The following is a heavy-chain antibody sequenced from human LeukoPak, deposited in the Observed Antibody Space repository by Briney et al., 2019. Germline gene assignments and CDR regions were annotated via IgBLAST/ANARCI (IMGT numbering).Heavy chain of an antibody. J-gene: IGHJ5*02. CDR2: IYHSGST. CDR3: ARARPLRIAVAGLNWFDP. D-gene: IGHD6-19*01. Sequence: PSETLSLTCTVSGGSISSGYYWGWIRQPPGKGLEWIGSIYHSGSTYYNPSLKSRVTISVDTSKNQFSLKLSSVTAADTAVYYCARARPLRIAVAGLNWFDPWGQGTLVTVSS. CDR1: GGSISSGYY. V-gene: IGHV4-38-2*02.